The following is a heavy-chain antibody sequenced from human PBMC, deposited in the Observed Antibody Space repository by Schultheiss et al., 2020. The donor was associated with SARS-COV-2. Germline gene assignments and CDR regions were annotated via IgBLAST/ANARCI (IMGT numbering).Heavy chain of an antibody. CDR2: ISGYNGNT. Sequence: ASVKVSCKASGYTFTSYGISWVRQAPGQGLEWMGWISGYNGNTNYAQKLQGRVTMTTDTSTSTAYMELRSLRSDDTAVYYCASEVPAGYYFDYWGQGTLVTVSS. J-gene: IGHJ4*02. CDR1: GYTFTSYG. D-gene: IGHD2-2*01. CDR3: ASEVPAGYYFDY. V-gene: IGHV1-18*01.